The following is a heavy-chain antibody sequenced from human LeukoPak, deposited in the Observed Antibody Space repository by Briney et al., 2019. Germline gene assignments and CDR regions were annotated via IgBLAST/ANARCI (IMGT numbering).Heavy chain of an antibody. CDR1: GFTFSSYA. J-gene: IGHJ6*03. Sequence: GGSLRLSCAASGFTFSSYAMSWVRQAPGKGLEWVSTISGSGGRTYYADSVEGRFTISRDNAKNSLYLQMNSLRAEDTAVYYCARSQDGSGSYFYYFYIDVWGKGTTV. CDR3: ARSQDGSGSYFYYFYIDV. CDR2: ISGSGGRT. D-gene: IGHD3-10*01. V-gene: IGHV3-23*01.